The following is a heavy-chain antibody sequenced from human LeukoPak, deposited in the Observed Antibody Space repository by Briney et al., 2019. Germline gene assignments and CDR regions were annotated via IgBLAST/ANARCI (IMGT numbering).Heavy chain of an antibody. V-gene: IGHV3-74*01. J-gene: IGHJ4*02. CDR2: INSDGSST. CDR3: ARGARGSGTASDY. D-gene: IGHD3-10*01. Sequence: GGSLTLSCAAWVFTLRSCRMHWVREAPGKGVVWVSRINSDGSSTNYADSVKGRFTISRDNAKNTLHLQMNSLRAEDTAVYYCARGARGSGTASDYWGRGTLVTVSS. CDR1: VFTLRSCR.